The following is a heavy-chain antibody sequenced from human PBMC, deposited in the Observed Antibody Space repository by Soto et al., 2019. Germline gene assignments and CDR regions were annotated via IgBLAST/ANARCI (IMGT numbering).Heavy chain of an antibody. CDR3: MRGGRGYTRDDVLEV. V-gene: IGHV3-21*06. CDR2: ISSRSSVI. D-gene: IGHD2-2*02. J-gene: IGHJ3*01. CDR1: GSTFSSYS. Sequence: EVQLVESGGGLVKPGGSLRLSCVDSGSTFSSYSMNWVRQAPGKGLEWVSSISSRSSVIWYADSLKGRFTISRDNAKNSLYLQMNNLRAEDTAIYYCMRGGRGYTRDDVLEVWGQGTMVTVSS.